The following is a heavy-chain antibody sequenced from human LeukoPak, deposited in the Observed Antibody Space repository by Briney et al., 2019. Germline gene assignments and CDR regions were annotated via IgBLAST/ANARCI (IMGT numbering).Heavy chain of an antibody. CDR3: ARDGVAYKGNCDY. V-gene: IGHV3-30*03. CDR1: GFTFSPYG. CDR2: TSHDGNSD. D-gene: IGHD1-14*01. J-gene: IGHJ4*02. Sequence: PGGSLRLSCAASGFTFSPYGMHWVRQAPGKGLEWVALTSHDGNSDCYADSVKGRFTVSRDNSKNTVYLQMNSLRTEDTAVYYCARDGVAYKGNCDYWGQGTLVTVSS.